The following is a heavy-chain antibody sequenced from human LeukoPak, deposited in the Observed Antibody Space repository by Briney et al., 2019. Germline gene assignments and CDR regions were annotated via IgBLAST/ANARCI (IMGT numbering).Heavy chain of an antibody. CDR1: GDSVSSNSAA. V-gene: IGHV6-1*01. D-gene: IGHD3-10*01. CDR2: TYYRSKWYN. J-gene: IGHJ4*02. Sequence: SQTLSLTCAISGDSVSSNSAAWNWIRQSPSRGLEWLGRTYYRSKWYNDYAVSVKSRITINPDTSKNQFSLQLNSVTPEDTAVYYCARELPRSGSYTYYFDYWGQGTLVTVSS. CDR3: ARELPRSGSYTYYFDY.